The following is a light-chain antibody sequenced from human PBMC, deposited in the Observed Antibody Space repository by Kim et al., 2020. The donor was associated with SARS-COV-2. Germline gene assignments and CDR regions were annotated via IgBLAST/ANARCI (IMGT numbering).Light chain of an antibody. CDR1: QSVASNH. V-gene: IGKV3-20*01. CDR3: QQYDRPPYT. CDR2: GTS. Sequence: EIVLTQSPGTLSLSPGDRATLSCRASQSVASNHLAWFQQKPGQAPRLLIYGTSSRAPAIPDRFSASGSGTDFTLTISRLEPEDFAIYYCQQYDRPPYTVGQGTKVDI. J-gene: IGKJ2*01.